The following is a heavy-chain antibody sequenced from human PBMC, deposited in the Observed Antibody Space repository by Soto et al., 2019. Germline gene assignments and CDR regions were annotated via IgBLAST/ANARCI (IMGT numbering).Heavy chain of an antibody. J-gene: IGHJ4*02. CDR1: GGSISSGGYY. D-gene: IGHD2-2*01. Sequence: QVQLQESGPGLVKPSQTLSLTCTVSGGSISSGGYYWSWIRQHPGKGLEWIGYIYYSGSTYYNPSLKSRVTISVDTSKNHFSLKLSSVTAADTAVYYCARVGYCSSTSCYVQGGVDYWGQGTLVTVSS. CDR2: IYYSGST. CDR3: ARVGYCSSTSCYVQGGVDY. V-gene: IGHV4-31*03.